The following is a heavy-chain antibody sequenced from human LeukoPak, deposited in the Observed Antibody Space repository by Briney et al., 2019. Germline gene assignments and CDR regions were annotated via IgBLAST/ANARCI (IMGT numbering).Heavy chain of an antibody. J-gene: IGHJ5*01. V-gene: IGHV4-31*03. CDR1: GGSISSGGYY. CDR3: ARDSDSSEALDS. D-gene: IGHD2-21*01. Sequence: SQTLSLTCTVSGGSISSGGYYWTWIRQPPGKGLEWIGYMSQTGSTYYNPSLKSRVTISVDTSKSQFSLKLTSVTAADTAVYFCARDSDSSEALDSWGQGTLVTVSS. CDR2: MSQTGST.